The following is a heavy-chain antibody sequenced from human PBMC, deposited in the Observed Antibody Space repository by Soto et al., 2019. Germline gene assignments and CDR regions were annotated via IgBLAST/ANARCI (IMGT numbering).Heavy chain of an antibody. D-gene: IGHD3-9*01. J-gene: IGHJ5*02. Sequence: GASVKVSCKASGYTFTGYYIHWVRQAPGQGLEWMGWINPNSGGTNYAQKFQGRVTMTRDTSISTAYMELSRLRSDDTAVYYCARPYYDILTGYPRQNWFDPWGQGTLVTVSS. CDR3: ARPYYDILTGYPRQNWFDP. CDR1: GYTFTGYY. V-gene: IGHV1-2*02. CDR2: INPNSGGT.